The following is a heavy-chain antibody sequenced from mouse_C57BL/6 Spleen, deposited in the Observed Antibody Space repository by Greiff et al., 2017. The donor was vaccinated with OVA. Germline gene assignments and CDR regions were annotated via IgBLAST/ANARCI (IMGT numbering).Heavy chain of an antibody. CDR2: IDPETGGT. CDR3: TNGYYGRGAMDY. J-gene: IGHJ4*01. Sequence: QVHVKQSGAELVRPGASVTLSCKASGYTFTDYEMHWVKQTPVHGLEWIGAIDPETGGTAYNQKFKGKAILTADKSSSTAYMELRSLTSEDSAVYYCTNGYYGRGAMDYWGQGTSVTVSS. D-gene: IGHD2-3*01. CDR1: GYTFTDYE. V-gene: IGHV1-15*01.